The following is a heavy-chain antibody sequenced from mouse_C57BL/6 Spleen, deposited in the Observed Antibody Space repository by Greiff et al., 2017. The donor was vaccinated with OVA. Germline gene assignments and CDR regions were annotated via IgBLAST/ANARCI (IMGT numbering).Heavy chain of an antibody. J-gene: IGHJ1*03. CDR1: GYTFTSYG. CDR3: ARGHGTTVVATEYFDV. Sequence: QVQLQQSGAELARPGASVKLSCKASGYTFTSYGISWVKQRTGQGLEWIGEIYPRSGNTYYNEKFKGKATLTADKSSSTAYMELRSLTSEDSAVYFCARGHGTTVVATEYFDVWGTGTTVTVSS. D-gene: IGHD1-1*01. CDR2: IYPRSGNT. V-gene: IGHV1-81*01.